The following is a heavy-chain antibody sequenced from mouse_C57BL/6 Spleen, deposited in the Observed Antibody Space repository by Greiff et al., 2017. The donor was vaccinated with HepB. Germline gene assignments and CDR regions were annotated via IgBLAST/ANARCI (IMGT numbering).Heavy chain of an antibody. CDR2: IYPGDGDT. CDR3: ARNHDGYYAFDY. D-gene: IGHD2-3*01. CDR1: GYAFSSSW. J-gene: IGHJ2*01. Sequence: QVQLKQSGPELVKPGASVKISCKASGYAFSSSWMNWVKQRPGKGLEWIGRIYPGDGDTNYNGKFKGKATLTADKSSSTAYMQLSSLTSEDSAVYFCARNHDGYYAFDYWGQGTTLTVSS. V-gene: IGHV1-82*01.